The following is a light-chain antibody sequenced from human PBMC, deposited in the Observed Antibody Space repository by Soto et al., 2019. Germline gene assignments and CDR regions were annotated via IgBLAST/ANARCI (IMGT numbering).Light chain of an antibody. Sequence: QSALTQPASVSGSPGQSIAISCTGSSSDVGIYNFVSWYQQHPGKVPKLFIYEVTNRPSGRSNRFSGSKSGKTASLTISGLQAEDEADYYCNSYPAGSTRVLGTGTKLTVL. J-gene: IGLJ1*01. CDR2: EVT. CDR1: SSDVGIYNF. V-gene: IGLV2-14*01. CDR3: NSYPAGSTRV.